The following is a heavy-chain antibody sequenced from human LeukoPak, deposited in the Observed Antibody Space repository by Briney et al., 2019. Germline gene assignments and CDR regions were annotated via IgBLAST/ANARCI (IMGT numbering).Heavy chain of an antibody. CDR1: GFTFSNHI. V-gene: IGHV3-7*01. CDR3: AREGNAFDI. D-gene: IGHD3-10*01. J-gene: IGHJ3*02. Sequence: GGSLRLSCAAFGFTFSNHIISWVRQAPGKGLEWVANMRQDGSDKYYVDFVKGRFTISRDNAKNSLYLQMNSLRAEDTAVYYCAREGNAFDIWGQGTMVTVSS. CDR2: MRQDGSDK.